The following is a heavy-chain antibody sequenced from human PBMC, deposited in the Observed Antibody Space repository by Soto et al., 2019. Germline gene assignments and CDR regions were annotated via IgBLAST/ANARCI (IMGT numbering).Heavy chain of an antibody. J-gene: IGHJ4*02. D-gene: IGHD3-3*01. Sequence: ASVKVSCKASGGTFSSYAISWVRQAPGQGLEWMGGIIPIFGTANYAQKFQGRVTITADESTSTAYMELSSLRSEDTAVYYCAREGMYDFWSGYYSQGRYYFDYWGQGTLVTVSS. CDR1: GGTFSSYA. V-gene: IGHV1-69*13. CDR2: IIPIFGTA. CDR3: AREGMYDFWSGYYSQGRYYFDY.